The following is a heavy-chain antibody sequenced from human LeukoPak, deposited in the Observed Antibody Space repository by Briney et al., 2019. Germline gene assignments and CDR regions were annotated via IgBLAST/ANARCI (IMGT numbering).Heavy chain of an antibody. Sequence: SETLSLTCTVSGGSISSGGYYWSWIRQHPGKGLEWIGYIYYSGSTYYNPSLKSRVTMSVDTSKNQFSLKLSSVTAADTAVYYCARDGSRLATRPGNQYGMDVWGQGTTVTVSS. CDR3: ARDGSRLATRPGNQYGMDV. J-gene: IGHJ6*02. CDR1: GGSISSGGYY. V-gene: IGHV4-31*03. D-gene: IGHD6-6*01. CDR2: IYYSGST.